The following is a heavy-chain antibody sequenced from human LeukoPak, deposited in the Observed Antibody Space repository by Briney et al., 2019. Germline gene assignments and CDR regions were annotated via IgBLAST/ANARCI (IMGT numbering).Heavy chain of an antibody. J-gene: IGHJ6*02. Sequence: GASVKVSCKASGYTFTSYDINWVRQATGQGLEWMGWMNPDSGNTGYAQKFQGRVTMTRNTSISTAYMELSSLRSEDTAVYYRARGYGSGIYYYYYYGMDVWGQGTTVTVSS. CDR2: MNPDSGNT. CDR3: ARGYGSGIYYYYYYGMDV. D-gene: IGHD3-10*01. V-gene: IGHV1-8*01. CDR1: GYTFTSYD.